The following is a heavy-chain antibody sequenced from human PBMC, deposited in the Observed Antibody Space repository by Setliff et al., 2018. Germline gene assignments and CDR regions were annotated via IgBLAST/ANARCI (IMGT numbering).Heavy chain of an antibody. Sequence: ASVKVSCKASGYTFTSYYMHWVRQAPGQGLEWMGIINPSGGSTSYAQKFQGRVTITTDESTSTAYMELSSLRSEDTAVYYCARPLRYGDYYYYYGMDVWGQGTTVTVSS. CDR1: GYTFTSYY. CDR2: INPSGGST. V-gene: IGHV1-46*01. CDR3: ARPLRYGDYYYYYGMDV. J-gene: IGHJ6*02. D-gene: IGHD3-10*01.